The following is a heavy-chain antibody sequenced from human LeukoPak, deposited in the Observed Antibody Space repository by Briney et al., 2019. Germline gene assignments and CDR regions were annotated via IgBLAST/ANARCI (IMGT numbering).Heavy chain of an antibody. CDR1: GYSFTSYW. J-gene: IGHJ5*02. Sequence: GESLKISCKGSGYSFTSYWIGWVRRMPGKGLEWMGIIYPGDSDTRYSPSFQGQVTISADKSISTAYLQWSSLKASDTAMYYCARRSLSGSYSWWFDPWGQGTLVTVSS. D-gene: IGHD1-26*01. CDR3: ARRSLSGSYSWWFDP. CDR2: IYPGDSDT. V-gene: IGHV5-51*01.